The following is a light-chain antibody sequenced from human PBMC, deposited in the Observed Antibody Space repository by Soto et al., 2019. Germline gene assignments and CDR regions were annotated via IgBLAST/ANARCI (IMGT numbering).Light chain of an antibody. Sequence: DIQMTQSPSSVSASIGDRVSITCRASQGISTYLGWYQQKPGKAPKLLIYAASSLQTGVPSRFIGSGSGTDFTLTISSLQPEDFGTYYCQQAISFPITFGQGTRLEI. CDR3: QQAISFPIT. J-gene: IGKJ5*01. CDR2: AAS. CDR1: QGISTY. V-gene: IGKV1-12*01.